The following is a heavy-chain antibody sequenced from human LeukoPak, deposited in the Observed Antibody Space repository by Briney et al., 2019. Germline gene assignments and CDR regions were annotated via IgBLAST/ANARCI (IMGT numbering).Heavy chain of an antibody. Sequence: SETLSLTCTVSGGSISSYYWSWIRQPPGKGLEWIGYIYYSGSTNYNPSLKSRVTISVDTSKNQFSLKLSSVIAADTAVYYCARGVGATSVFFDYWGQGTLVTVSS. CDR3: ARGVGATSVFFDY. CDR2: IYYSGST. V-gene: IGHV4-59*01. D-gene: IGHD1-26*01. CDR1: GGSISSYY. J-gene: IGHJ4*02.